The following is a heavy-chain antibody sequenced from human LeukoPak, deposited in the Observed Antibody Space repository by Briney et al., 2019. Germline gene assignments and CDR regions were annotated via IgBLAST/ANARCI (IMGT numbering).Heavy chain of an antibody. CDR3: ARGPLYSSS. CDR1: GGSFSGYY. J-gene: IGHJ4*02. CDR2: INHSGST. Sequence: TASETLSLTCAVYGGSFSGYYWSWIRQPPGKGLEWIGEINHSGSTNYNPSLKSRVTISVDTSKNQFSLKLSSVTAADTAVYYCARGPLYSSSWGQGTLVTVSS. V-gene: IGHV4-34*01. D-gene: IGHD6-13*01.